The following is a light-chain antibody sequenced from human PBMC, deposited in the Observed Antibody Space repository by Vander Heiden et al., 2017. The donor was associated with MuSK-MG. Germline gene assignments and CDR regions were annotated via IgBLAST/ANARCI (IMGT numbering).Light chain of an antibody. CDR3: QSYDSSLSVV. V-gene: IGLV1-40*01. CDR2: GNS. J-gene: IGLJ2*01. Sequence: SVLTPPPSVSGAPGQRVTISCTGSSSNIGAGYDVHWYQQLPGTAPKLLIYGNSNRPSGVPDRFSGAKSGTSASLAITGLQAEDEADYDCQSYDSSLSVVFGGGTKLTVL. CDR1: SSNIGAGYD.